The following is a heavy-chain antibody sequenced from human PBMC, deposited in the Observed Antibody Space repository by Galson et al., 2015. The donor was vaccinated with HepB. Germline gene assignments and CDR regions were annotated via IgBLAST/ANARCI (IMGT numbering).Heavy chain of an antibody. V-gene: IGHV3-74*01. J-gene: IGHJ4*02. CDR2: VNSEGSGT. CDR3: ARGGDILTGYQSYFDF. CDR1: GFNFRGYW. D-gene: IGHD3-9*01. Sequence: SLRLSCAAYGFNFRGYWIHWVRQAQGKGLVWVSRVNSEGSGTSYAGSVKGRLTISRDNAKYTIYLQMNSLRAEDTAVYYCARGGDILTGYQSYFDFWGQGTLVTVSS.